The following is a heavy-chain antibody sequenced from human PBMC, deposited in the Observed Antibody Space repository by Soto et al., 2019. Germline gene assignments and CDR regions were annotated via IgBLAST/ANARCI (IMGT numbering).Heavy chain of an antibody. J-gene: IGHJ4*02. CDR2: MTGSGGSI. CDR1: GFTFSSYA. Sequence: GGSLRLSCAASGFTFSSYAMSWVRQAPGKGLEWVSVMTGSGGSIYYADSVKGRFTTSRDNSKNTLYLQMNSLRAEDTAVYYCAKAVGKGEYCSATICYFFDHWGQGTLVTVSS. D-gene: IGHD2-2*01. V-gene: IGHV3-23*01. CDR3: AKAVGKGEYCSATICYFFDH.